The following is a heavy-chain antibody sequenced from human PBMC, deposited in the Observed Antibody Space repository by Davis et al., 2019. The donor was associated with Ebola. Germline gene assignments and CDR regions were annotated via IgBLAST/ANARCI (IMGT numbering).Heavy chain of an antibody. CDR3: ARLRGVVGAGHAFDI. J-gene: IGHJ3*02. Sequence: PGGSLRLSCAASGFTFSSYSMNWVRQAPGKGLEWVSSISSSSSYIYYADSVKGRFTISRDNAKNSLYLQMNSLRAEDTAVYYWARLRGVVGAGHAFDIWGQGTMVTVSS. V-gene: IGHV3-21*01. D-gene: IGHD1-26*01. CDR1: GFTFSSYS. CDR2: ISSSSSYI.